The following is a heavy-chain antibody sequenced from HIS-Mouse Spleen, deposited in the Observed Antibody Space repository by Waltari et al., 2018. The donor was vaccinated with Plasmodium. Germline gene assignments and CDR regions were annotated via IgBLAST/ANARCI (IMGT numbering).Heavy chain of an antibody. V-gene: IGHV3-53*02. D-gene: IGHD7-27*01. Sequence: EVQLVETGGGLIQPGGSLRLSCAASGFTVSSNYRSWVRQAPGKGLGGVSVIYSVGSTSDAVSGKGRFTISRDNSKNTLDLQMNSLGAEDTAVYYCARAAIAWGSPYYFDYWGQGTLVTVSS. CDR1: GFTVSSNY. J-gene: IGHJ4*02. CDR3: ARAAIAWGSPYYFDY. CDR2: IYSVGST.